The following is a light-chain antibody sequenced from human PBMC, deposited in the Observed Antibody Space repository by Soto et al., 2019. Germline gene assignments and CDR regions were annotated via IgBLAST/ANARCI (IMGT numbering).Light chain of an antibody. CDR3: QQYDRSPFT. J-gene: IGKJ2*01. V-gene: IGKV3-20*01. Sequence: EIVLTQSPGTLSLSPGERATLSCRASQSLRNSYLAWYRQRPGQAPSLLIYGVSARATGIPVRFSGSRSGTDFPLAINRLEPEDFAVYYCQQYDRSPFTFGPGTKLDIK. CDR2: GVS. CDR1: QSLRNSY.